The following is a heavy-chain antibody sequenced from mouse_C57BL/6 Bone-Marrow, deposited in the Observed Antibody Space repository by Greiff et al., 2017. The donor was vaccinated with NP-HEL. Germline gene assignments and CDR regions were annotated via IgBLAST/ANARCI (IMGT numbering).Heavy chain of an antibody. CDR2: IDPENGDT. V-gene: IGHV14-4*01. CDR3: TTDSSGAWFAY. Sequence: VQLQQSGAELVRPGASVKLSCTASGFNIKDDYMHWVKQRPEQGLEWIGWIDPENGDTESASKFQGKATITADTSSNTAYLQLSSLTSEDTAVYYCTTDSSGAWFAYWGQGTLVTVSA. CDR1: GFNIKDDY. D-gene: IGHD3-2*02. J-gene: IGHJ3*01.